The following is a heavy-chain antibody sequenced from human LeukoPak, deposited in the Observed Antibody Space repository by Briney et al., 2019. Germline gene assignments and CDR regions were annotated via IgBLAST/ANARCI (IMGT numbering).Heavy chain of an antibody. CDR2: IYYSGST. D-gene: IGHD3-22*01. V-gene: IGHV4-59*01. CDR3: ARDLGYGDSSGYYSAWYFDL. Sequence: SSETLSLTCTVSGGSISRYYWSWIRQPPGKGLEWIAYIYYSGSTNYNPSLKSRVTISVDTSKNQFSLKLSSVTAAGTAVYYCARDLGYGDSSGYYSAWYFDLWGRGTLVTVSS. CDR1: GGSISRYY. J-gene: IGHJ2*01.